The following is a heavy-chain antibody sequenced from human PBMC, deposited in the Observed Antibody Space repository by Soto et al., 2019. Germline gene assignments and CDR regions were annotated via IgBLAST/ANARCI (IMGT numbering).Heavy chain of an antibody. Sequence: GGSLRLSCVGSGFTFSDSVMAWVRQAPGKGLEWLSVMSGDGRTRYALSVTGRFTISRDNSKNTLYLQMRSLRAEDATAYYCVKWHTSNFDSLPFTGFDFWGQGTQVTLL. CDR2: MSGDGRT. D-gene: IGHD3-22*01. V-gene: IGHV3-23*01. CDR1: GFTFSDSV. J-gene: IGHJ4*02. CDR3: VKWHTSNFDSLPFTGFDF.